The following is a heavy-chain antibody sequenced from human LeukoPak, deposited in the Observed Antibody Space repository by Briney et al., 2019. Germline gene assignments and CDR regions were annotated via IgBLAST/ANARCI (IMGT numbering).Heavy chain of an antibody. CDR1: GNTFITYY. D-gene: IGHD2-21*02. V-gene: IGHV1-46*01. CDR3: ARSRLLLDY. J-gene: IGHJ4*02. Sequence: VASVKVSCKASGNTFITYYMHWVRQAPGQGLEWMGIINPSGGSTSYAQKFQGRATMTGDTSTSTVYMELSSLRSEDTAVYYCARSRLLLDYWGQGTLVTVSS. CDR2: INPSGGST.